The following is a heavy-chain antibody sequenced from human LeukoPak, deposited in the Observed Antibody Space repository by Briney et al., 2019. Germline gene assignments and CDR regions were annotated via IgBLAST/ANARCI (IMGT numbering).Heavy chain of an antibody. D-gene: IGHD5-18*01. Sequence: ASVKVSCKASGGTFSSYATSWVRQAPGQGLEWMGSIIPILGIANYAQKFQGRVTITADKSTSTAYMELSSLRSEDTAVYYCAKDTAMDHYYYYGMDVWGQGTTVTVSS. V-gene: IGHV1-69*04. J-gene: IGHJ6*02. CDR2: IIPILGIA. CDR1: GGTFSSYA. CDR3: AKDTAMDHYYYYGMDV.